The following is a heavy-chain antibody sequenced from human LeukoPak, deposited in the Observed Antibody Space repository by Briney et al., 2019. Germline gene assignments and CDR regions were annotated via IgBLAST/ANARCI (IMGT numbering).Heavy chain of an antibody. J-gene: IGHJ4*02. Sequence: GGSLRLSCAASGFTFSSNYMSWVRQAPGKGLEWVSVIYTGGSTYYADSVKGRFTISRDNSKNTLYLQMNSLRAEDTAVYYCAKDKNMWTTVTTHWGQGTLVTVSS. CDR3: AKDKNMWTTVTTH. D-gene: IGHD4-17*01. V-gene: IGHV3-53*01. CDR1: GFTFSSNY. CDR2: IYTGGST.